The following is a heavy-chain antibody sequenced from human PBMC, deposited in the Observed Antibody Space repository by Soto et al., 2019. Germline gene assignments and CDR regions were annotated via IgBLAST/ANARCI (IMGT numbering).Heavy chain of an antibody. Sequence: EVQLVESGGGLVQPGGSLRLSCATSGFTFSTYWMHWVRQVPGKGPVWVSRINDEGRSTSYADSVKGRFTISRDNAKNPLYLQMNSLRAEDTAVYYCARDPQWDGNHFDIWGQGTMVTVSS. CDR2: INDEGRST. J-gene: IGHJ3*02. D-gene: IGHD1-26*01. CDR1: GFTFSTYW. CDR3: ARDPQWDGNHFDI. V-gene: IGHV3-74*01.